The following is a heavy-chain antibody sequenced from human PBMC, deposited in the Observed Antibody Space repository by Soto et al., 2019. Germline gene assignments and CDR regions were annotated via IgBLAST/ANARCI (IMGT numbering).Heavy chain of an antibody. CDR1: GFTFSSYA. Sequence: PGGSLRLSCAASGFTFSSYAMSWVRQAPGKGLEWVSAISGSGGSTYYADSVKGRFTISRDNSKNTLYLQMNSLRAEDAAVYYCAKDPSSILYSSRAELGDDWFDPWGQGTLVTVSS. J-gene: IGHJ5*02. V-gene: IGHV3-23*01. D-gene: IGHD6-13*01. CDR3: AKDPSSILYSSRAELGDDWFDP. CDR2: ISGSGGST.